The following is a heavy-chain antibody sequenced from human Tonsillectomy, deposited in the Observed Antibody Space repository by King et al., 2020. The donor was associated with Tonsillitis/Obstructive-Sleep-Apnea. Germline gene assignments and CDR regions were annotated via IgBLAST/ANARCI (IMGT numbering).Heavy chain of an antibody. Sequence: VRQAPGQGLEWMGIINPSGGSTSYAQKFPGRVTMTRGTSTGTVYMGLSSLRSEDTAVYYCARDRDDIVVVVAATLGGDAFDIWGQGTMVTVSS. J-gene: IGHJ3*02. CDR2: INPSGGST. D-gene: IGHD2-15*01. V-gene: IGHV1-46*01. CDR3: ARDRDDIVVVVAATLGGDAFDI.